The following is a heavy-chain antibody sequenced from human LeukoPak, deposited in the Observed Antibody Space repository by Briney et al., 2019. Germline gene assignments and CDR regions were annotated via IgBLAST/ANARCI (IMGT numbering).Heavy chain of an antibody. D-gene: IGHD1-1*01. CDR1: GFTFSGHW. J-gene: IGHJ4*02. CDR2: INEDGSDS. CDR3: VRDETLWTLDW. Sequence: GGSLRLSCIASGFTFSGHWIHWVRQAPGMGLVWVSRINEDGSDSMYAESVKGRFTISRDNAKNTVYLQMNSLRAEDTAVYHCVRDETLWTLDWWGQGTLVSVSS. V-gene: IGHV3-74*03.